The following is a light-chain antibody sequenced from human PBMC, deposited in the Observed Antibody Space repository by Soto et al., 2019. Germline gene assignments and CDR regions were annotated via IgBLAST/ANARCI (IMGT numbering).Light chain of an antibody. J-gene: IGLJ3*02. CDR2: EVS. CDR3: NSYAGSNNLV. CDR1: SSDVGNYNY. Sequence: HSVLTQPPSASGSAGQSVTISCTGTSSDVGNYNYVSWYQQHPGKAPKLMIYEVSKRPSGVPDRFSGSKSGNTASLTVSGLQAEDEADYYCNSYAGSNNLVFGGGTQLTVL. V-gene: IGLV2-8*01.